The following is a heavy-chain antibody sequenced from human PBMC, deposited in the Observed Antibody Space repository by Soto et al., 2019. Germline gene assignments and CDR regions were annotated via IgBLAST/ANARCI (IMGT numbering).Heavy chain of an antibody. CDR2: ISSDGINK. V-gene: IGHV3-30*03. D-gene: IGHD2-15*01. J-gene: IGHJ4*01. Sequence: QVQLVESGGGAVQPGRSLRLSCAASGFTFSNNGIHWVRQAPGKGLEWVAVISSDGINKYYADSVKGRSTISRDNSKNTLFLQMNSLTVEDTAVYYCAMDLYGGSSRFDYWGHGTLVTVSS. CDR1: GFTFSNNG. CDR3: AMDLYGGSSRFDY.